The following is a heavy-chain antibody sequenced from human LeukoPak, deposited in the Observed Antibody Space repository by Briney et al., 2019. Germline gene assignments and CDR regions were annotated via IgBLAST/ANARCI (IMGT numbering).Heavy chain of an antibody. CDR1: GYSISSGYY. CDR2: IYHSGST. J-gene: IGHJ3*02. D-gene: IGHD2-2*01. CDR3: ARGLGYCSSTSCNFDAFDI. Sequence: PSETLSLTCTVSGYSISSGYYWGWIRQPPGKGLEWIGSIYHSGSTYYNPSLKGRVTISVDTSKNQFSLKLSSVTAADTAVYYCARGLGYCSSTSCNFDAFDIWGQGTMVTVSS. V-gene: IGHV4-38-2*02.